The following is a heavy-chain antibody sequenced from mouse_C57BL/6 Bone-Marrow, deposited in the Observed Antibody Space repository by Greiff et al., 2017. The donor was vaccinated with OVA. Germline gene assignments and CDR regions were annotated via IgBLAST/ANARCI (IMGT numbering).Heavy chain of an antibody. D-gene: IGHD1-1*01. V-gene: IGHV5-17*01. CDR3: ARRGTTVVATGGGAFAY. J-gene: IGHJ3*01. CDR2: ISSGSSTI. CDR1: GFTFSDYG. Sequence: EVQLQESGGGLVKPGGSLKLSCAASGFTFSDYGMHWVRQAPEKGLEWVAYISSGSSTIYYADTVKGRFTISRDNAKNTLFLQMTSLRSEDTAMYYCARRGTTVVATGGGAFAYWGQGTLVTVSA.